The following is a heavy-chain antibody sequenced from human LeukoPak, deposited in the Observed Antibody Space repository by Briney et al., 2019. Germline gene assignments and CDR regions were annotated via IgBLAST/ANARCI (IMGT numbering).Heavy chain of an antibody. Sequence: KPSGTLSLTCAVSGGSISSSSAYWGWVRQPPGKGLEWIGSIYYSKNTYYNPSLKSRVTISADTSKNQFSLTLGSVSATDTAVCYCVSPRGFSYGYFDYWGQGTLVTVSS. CDR1: GGSISSSSAY. V-gene: IGHV4-39*01. CDR3: VSPRGFSYGYFDY. CDR2: IYYSKNT. J-gene: IGHJ4*02. D-gene: IGHD5-18*01.